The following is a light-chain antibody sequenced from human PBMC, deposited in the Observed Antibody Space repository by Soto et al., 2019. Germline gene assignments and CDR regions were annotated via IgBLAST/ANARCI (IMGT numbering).Light chain of an antibody. CDR3: QQYNNWPRT. V-gene: IGKV3-15*01. J-gene: IGKJ1*01. CDR2: NTY. CDR1: QSISNS. Sequence: EIVMTQSPATLSVSPGERATLSCRVSQSISNSLAWYQQKPGQAPRLLIYNTYTRATGVPASFSGSGSGTEFTLTITSLQSEDFAVYYCQQYNNWPRTFGQGTKVEIQ.